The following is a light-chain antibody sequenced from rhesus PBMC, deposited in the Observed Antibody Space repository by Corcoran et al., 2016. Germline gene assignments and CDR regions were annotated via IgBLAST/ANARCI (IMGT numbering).Light chain of an antibody. J-gene: IGKJ2*01. V-gene: IGKV2-104*02. CDR1: QSLLDSEDGNTY. CDR2: EVS. Sequence: DIVMTQTPLSLPVTPGEPASISCRSSQSLLDSEDGNTYLDWYLQKPGQSPQLLIYEVSNRASGVPDRVSGRGSDTDFTLKISRVEAEDFVVYYCMQALEFPYSFGQGTKVEIK. CDR3: MQALEFPYS.